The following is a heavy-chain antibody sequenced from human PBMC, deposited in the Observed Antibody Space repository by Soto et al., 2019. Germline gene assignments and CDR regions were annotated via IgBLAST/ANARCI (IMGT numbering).Heavy chain of an antibody. J-gene: IGHJ4*02. CDR3: ARSDGRY. Sequence: PSETLSLTCTVSGGSISSSNYYWGWIRQPPGKGLEWIGSIYYSGSTYYNPSLKSRVTISVDTSKNQFSLKLSSVTAADTAVYYCARSDGRYWGQGTLVTVSS. V-gene: IGHV4-39*07. CDR1: GGSISSSNYY. CDR2: IYYSGST.